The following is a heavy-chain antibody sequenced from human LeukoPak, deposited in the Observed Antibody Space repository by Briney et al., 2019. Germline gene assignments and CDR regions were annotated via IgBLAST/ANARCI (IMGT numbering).Heavy chain of an antibody. CDR3: ARAIGYYYDSSAAFDI. CDR2: IYYSGST. J-gene: IGHJ3*02. CDR1: GGSISSYY. V-gene: IGHV4-59*01. Sequence: PSETLSLTCTVSGGSISSYYWSWIRQPPGKGLEWIGYIYYSGSTNYNPSLKSRVTISVDTSKNQFSLKLSSVTAADTAVYYCARAIGYYYDSSAAFDIWGQGTMVTVSS. D-gene: IGHD3-22*01.